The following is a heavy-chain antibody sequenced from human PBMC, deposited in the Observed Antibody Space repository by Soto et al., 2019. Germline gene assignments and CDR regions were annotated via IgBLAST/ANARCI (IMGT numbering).Heavy chain of an antibody. CDR3: ARDSFYDSSGYRGNYFDY. V-gene: IGHV4-31*03. CDR1: GGSISSGGYY. J-gene: IGHJ4*02. Sequence: QVQLQESGPGLVKPSQTLSLTYTVSGGSISSGGYYWSWIRQHPGKGLEWIGYIYYSGSTYYNPSLKSRVTISVDTSKNQFSLKLSSVTAADTAVYYCARDSFYDSSGYRGNYFDYWGQGTLVTVSS. D-gene: IGHD3-22*01. CDR2: IYYSGST.